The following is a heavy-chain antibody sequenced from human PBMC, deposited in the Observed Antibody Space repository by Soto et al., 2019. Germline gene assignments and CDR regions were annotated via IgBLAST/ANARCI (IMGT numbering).Heavy chain of an antibody. J-gene: IGHJ5*02. V-gene: IGHV4-38-2*01. D-gene: IGHD3-3*02. CDR1: CYSITNGYY. Sequence: PSETLSLTCPVSCYSITNGYYGCWFGLPPREGLEWSGSIYHGGDTYYNPSLKSRVPISVDTSKNQFSLRLRFVTAADTALYFCARHSLALRKNNWFDPWGQGSMVT. CDR2: IYHGGDT. CDR3: ARHSLALRKNNWFDP.